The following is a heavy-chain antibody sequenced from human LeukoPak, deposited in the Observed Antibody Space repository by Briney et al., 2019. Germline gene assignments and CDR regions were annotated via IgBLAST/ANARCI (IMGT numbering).Heavy chain of an antibody. V-gene: IGHV1-2*02. CDR1: GYTFTGYH. CDR3: ARRAAMGRGRFGRYFDY. Sequence: ASVKVSCKASGYTFTGYHIHWVRPAPGQGLEWVGWINPNSGGTNFAPKFHGRVSMTRDSYISTAYMELSSLRSDDTAVYYCARRAAMGRGRFGRYFDYWGQGTLVTVSS. J-gene: IGHJ4*02. D-gene: IGHD3-10*01. CDR2: INPNSGGT.